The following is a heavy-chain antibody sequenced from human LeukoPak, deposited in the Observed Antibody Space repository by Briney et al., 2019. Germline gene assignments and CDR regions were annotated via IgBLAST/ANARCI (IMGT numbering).Heavy chain of an antibody. Sequence: GGSLRLSCAASGFTFSSFAMHWVRQAPGKGLEWVAVISYDGSNKYYADSVKGRFTISRDNSKNTLYLQTNSLRAEDTAVFYCARDRASGSPAGFDYWGQGTLVTVSS. CDR3: ARDRASGSPAGFDY. D-gene: IGHD3-10*01. J-gene: IGHJ4*02. CDR2: ISYDGSNK. V-gene: IGHV3-30*04. CDR1: GFTFSSFA.